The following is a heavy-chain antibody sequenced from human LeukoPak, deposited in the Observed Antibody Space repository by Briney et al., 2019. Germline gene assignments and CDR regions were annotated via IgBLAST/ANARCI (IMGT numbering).Heavy chain of an antibody. J-gene: IGHJ5*02. D-gene: IGHD6-13*01. Sequence: ASVKVSCKASGYTFTGYYMHCVRQAPGQGLEWMGWINPNSGGTNYAQKFQGRVTMTRDTSISTAYMELSRLRSDDTAVYYCARWALAQQLVLYNWFDPWGQGTLVTVSS. CDR3: ARWALAQQLVLYNWFDP. V-gene: IGHV1-2*02. CDR1: GYTFTGYY. CDR2: INPNSGGT.